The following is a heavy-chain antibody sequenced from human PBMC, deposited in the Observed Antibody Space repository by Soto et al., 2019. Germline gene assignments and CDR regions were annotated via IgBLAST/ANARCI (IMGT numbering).Heavy chain of an antibody. CDR3: ARAAHYGMDV. V-gene: IGHV3-74*01. Sequence: SPRLPCAASGFTFSSYLMHLVRQAPGKGLVWVSRISSDVSSTSYADSVQGRFTISRDNAKNTLYLQMNSLRAEDTAVYYCARAAHYGMDVWGQGTTVTVSS. J-gene: IGHJ6*02. CDR1: GFTFSSYL. CDR2: ISSDVSST.